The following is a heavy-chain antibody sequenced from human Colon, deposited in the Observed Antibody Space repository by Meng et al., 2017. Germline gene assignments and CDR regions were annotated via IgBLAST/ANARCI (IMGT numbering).Heavy chain of an antibody. CDR3: ARGGFDAYYFDF. J-gene: IGHJ4*02. Sequence: GESLKISCAASGFTFSSYWMHWVRQAPGKGLVWVSRINRDGSRPNYADSVEGRFSISRDNAKNTLYLQMNSLRAEDTAVYYCARGGFDAYYFDFWGQGTLGTVSS. D-gene: IGHD2/OR15-2a*01. V-gene: IGHV3-74*01. CDR2: INRDGSRP. CDR1: GFTFSSYW.